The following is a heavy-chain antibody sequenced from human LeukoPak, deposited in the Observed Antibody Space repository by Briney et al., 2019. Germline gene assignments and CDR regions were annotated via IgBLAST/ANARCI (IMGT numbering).Heavy chain of an antibody. CDR3: AKKAPSGFHDS. J-gene: IGHJ4*02. V-gene: IGHV3-23*01. Sequence: GGSLRLSCTTSGFPFSSFGMSWVRQAPGEGLEWVSGISAGGGSTPYADSVKGRFLISRDNSGSTLYMQMNNLRADDTAVYFCAKKAPSGFHDSWGQGTLVTVSS. CDR2: ISAGGGST. D-gene: IGHD3-22*01. CDR1: GFPFSSFG.